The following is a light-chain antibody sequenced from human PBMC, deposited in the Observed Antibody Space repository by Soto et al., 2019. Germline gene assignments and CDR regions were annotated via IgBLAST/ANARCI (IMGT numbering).Light chain of an antibody. Sequence: ETVLTQSPATLSLSPGEGATLSCRASQSVSSFLAWYQQKPGQAPRLLIYDASNRATGIPDRFSGSGSGTDFTLTISRLEPEDFAVYYCQQYGSSPWTFGQGTKVDIK. J-gene: IGKJ1*01. CDR1: QSVSSF. CDR2: DAS. CDR3: QQYGSSPWT. V-gene: IGKV3-20*01.